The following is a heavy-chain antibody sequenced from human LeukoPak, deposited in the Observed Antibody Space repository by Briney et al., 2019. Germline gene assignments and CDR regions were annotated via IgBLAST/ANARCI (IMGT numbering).Heavy chain of an antibody. CDR1: GFTVSSNY. J-gene: IGHJ4*02. Sequence: PGGPLRLSCAASGFTVSSNYMSWVRQAPGKGLEWVSVIYSGGSTYYADSVKGRFTISRDNSKNTLYLQMNSLRAEDTAVYYCARDRRDYSSSWYSLEDYWGQGTLVTVSS. D-gene: IGHD6-13*01. V-gene: IGHV3-66*01. CDR3: ARDRRDYSSSWYSLEDY. CDR2: IYSGGST.